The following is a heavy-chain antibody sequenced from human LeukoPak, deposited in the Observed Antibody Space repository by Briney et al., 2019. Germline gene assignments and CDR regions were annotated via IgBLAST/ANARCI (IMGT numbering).Heavy chain of an antibody. CDR3: ARPPPNTAAGNHNWFDP. CDR2: IYHSGST. D-gene: IGHD6-13*01. V-gene: IGHV4-4*02. J-gene: IGHJ5*02. CDR1: GGSISSSNW. Sequence: SGTLSLTCAVSGGSISSSNWWSWVRQPPGKGLEGIGEIYHSGSTNYNPSLKGRVTISVGKSKNQFSLKLSSVTAADTAVYYCARPPPNTAAGNHNWFDPWGQGTLVTVSS.